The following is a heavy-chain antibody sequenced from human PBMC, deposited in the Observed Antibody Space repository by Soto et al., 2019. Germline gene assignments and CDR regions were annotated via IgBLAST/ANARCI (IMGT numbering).Heavy chain of an antibody. CDR3: LKDNGGGVTRLFFFHYMDV. J-gene: IGHJ6*03. Sequence: EVQVVESGGGLVEPGRSLRLSCAASGFTFGDFAMHWVRQVPGKGLEWVSGIIWNSGRIGYADSVKGRFTISRDNANNSLYRLMDSSLAEAPATYYCLKDNGGGVTRLFFFHYMDVWGKGTTVTVSS. CDR1: GFTFGDFA. CDR2: IIWNSGRI. V-gene: IGHV3-9*01. D-gene: IGHD2-21*02.